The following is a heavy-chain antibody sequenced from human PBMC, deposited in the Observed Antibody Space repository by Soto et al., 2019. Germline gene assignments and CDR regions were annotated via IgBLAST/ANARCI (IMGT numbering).Heavy chain of an antibody. V-gene: IGHV5-10-1*04. CDR3: ASLSTTYYYYGMDV. CDR2: IDPSDSDT. Sequence: GESLKISCKGSGYSFTSYWIRWVRQMPGKGLEWMGRIDPSDSDTRYSPSFQGQVTISADKSISTAYLQWSSLKASDTAMYYCASLSTTYYYYGMDVWGQGTTVTVSS. CDR1: GYSFTSYW. J-gene: IGHJ6*02.